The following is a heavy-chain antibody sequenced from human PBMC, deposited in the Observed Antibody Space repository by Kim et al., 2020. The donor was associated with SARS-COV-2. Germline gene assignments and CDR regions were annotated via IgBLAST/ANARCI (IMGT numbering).Heavy chain of an antibody. D-gene: IGHD3-10*01. V-gene: IGHV3-30*04. CDR1: GFTFSSYA. Sequence: GGSLRLSCAASGFTFSSYAMHWVRQAPGKGLEWVAVISYDGSNQYYADSVKGRFTISRDNSKNTLYLQMNSLRAEDTAVYYCASFYGSGSDRGMDVWGQGTTVTVSS. CDR3: ASFYGSGSDRGMDV. CDR2: ISYDGSNQ. J-gene: IGHJ6*02.